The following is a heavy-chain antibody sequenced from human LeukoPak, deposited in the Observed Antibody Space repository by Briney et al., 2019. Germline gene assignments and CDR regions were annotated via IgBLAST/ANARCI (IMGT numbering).Heavy chain of an antibody. CDR2: ISYDTSII. J-gene: IGHJ4*02. V-gene: IGHV3-30-3*01. CDR3: ARSPVDLSQPFLDY. CDR1: GFSFSTYA. D-gene: IGHD3-16*02. Sequence: GGSLRLSCAASGFSFSTYAMHWVRQAPGKGPEWEAAISYDTSIIYYADSVKGRFTISKDNSKSTLYLQMNGLRTEDTAVYYCARSPVDLSQPFLDYWGQGTLVTVSS.